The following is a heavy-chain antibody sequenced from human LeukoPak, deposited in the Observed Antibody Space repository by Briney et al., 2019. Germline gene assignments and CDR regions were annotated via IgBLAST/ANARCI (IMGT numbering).Heavy chain of an antibody. CDR2: TSWDGGRT. CDR1: GFTFDDYA. Sequence: PGGSLRLSCAVSGFTFDDYAMHWVRQPPGKGLEWVSLTSWDGGRTSYADSVKGRFAISRDNSKNSLYLQMNSLRPEDTALYYCVKDKFGGSGSYYFDHWGQGTLVTVSS. D-gene: IGHD3-10*01. J-gene: IGHJ4*02. V-gene: IGHV3-43D*03. CDR3: VKDKFGGSGSYYFDH.